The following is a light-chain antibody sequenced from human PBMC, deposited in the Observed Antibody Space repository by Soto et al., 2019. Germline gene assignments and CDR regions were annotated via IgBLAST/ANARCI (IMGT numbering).Light chain of an antibody. CDR2: KAS. J-gene: IGKJ5*01. V-gene: IGKV1-5*03. Sequence: DIQMTQSPSTLSASVGDRVTITCRASQSLSSWLAWYQQKPGKAPKSLIYKASSLESGVPSRFSGSGSGTEFTLTISSLQPDDFATSYCQQYLSYPITFGQGTRLEIK. CDR1: QSLSSW. CDR3: QQYLSYPIT.